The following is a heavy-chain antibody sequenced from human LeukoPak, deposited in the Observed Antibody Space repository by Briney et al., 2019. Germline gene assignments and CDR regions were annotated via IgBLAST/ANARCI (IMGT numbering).Heavy chain of an antibody. J-gene: IGHJ4*02. V-gene: IGHV4-34*01. Sequence: SETLSLTCAVYGGSFSGYYWSWIRQPPGKGLEWIGEINHSGSTNYNPSLKSRVTISVDTSKNQFSLKLSSVTAADTAVYYCARRKPYYYGSGSYFRGYFDYWGQGTLVTVSS. CDR3: ARRKPYYYGSGSYFRGYFDY. D-gene: IGHD3-10*01. CDR1: GGSFSGYY. CDR2: INHSGST.